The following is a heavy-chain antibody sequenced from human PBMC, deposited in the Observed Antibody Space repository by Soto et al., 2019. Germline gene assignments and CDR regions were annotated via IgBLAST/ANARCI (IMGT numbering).Heavy chain of an antibody. J-gene: IGHJ4*02. V-gene: IGHV1-8*01. D-gene: IGHD3-9*01. CDR1: GYTFTSYD. CDR3: ARGLGLGWEWDYILTGYRYYFDE. CDR2: MNPNSGNT. Sequence: ASVKVSCKASGYTFTSYDINWVRQATGQGLEWMGWMNPNSGNTGYAQKFQGRVTMTRNTSISTAYMELSSLRSEDTAVYYCARGLGLGWEWDYILTGYRYYFDEWGQGTMGTFSS.